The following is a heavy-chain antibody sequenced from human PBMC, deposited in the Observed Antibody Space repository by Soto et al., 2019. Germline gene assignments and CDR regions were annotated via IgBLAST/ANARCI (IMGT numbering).Heavy chain of an antibody. Sequence: EVQLLEFGGGLVQPGGSLRLSCAASGFTFSSYAFTWVRQAPGRGLEWVSSISGSGGAIYYADSVKGRFTFSRDNSKNTLSLQMNSLRVDDTAVYYCARIIDGAGSDYWGQGTLVTVSS. J-gene: IGHJ4*02. CDR3: ARIIDGAGSDY. CDR2: ISGSGGAI. V-gene: IGHV3-23*01. CDR1: GFTFSSYA. D-gene: IGHD1-26*01.